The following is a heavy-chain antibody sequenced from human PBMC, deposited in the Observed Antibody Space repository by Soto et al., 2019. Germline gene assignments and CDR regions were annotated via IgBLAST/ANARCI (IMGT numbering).Heavy chain of an antibody. CDR1: GGSFSGYY. D-gene: IGHD6-13*01. CDR2: INHSGST. Sequence: QVQLQQWGAGLLKPSETLSLTCAVYGGSFSGYYWSWIRQPPGKGLEWIGEINHSGSTNYNPSLKSRVTISVDTSKNQFSLKLSSVTAADTAVYYCARGQAWNSWYFDSWGQGTLVTVSS. J-gene: IGHJ4*02. CDR3: ARGQAWNSWYFDS. V-gene: IGHV4-34*01.